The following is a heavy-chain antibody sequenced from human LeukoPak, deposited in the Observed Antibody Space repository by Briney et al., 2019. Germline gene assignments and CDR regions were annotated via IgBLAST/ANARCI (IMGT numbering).Heavy chain of an antibody. D-gene: IGHD4-23*01. V-gene: IGHV1-69*05. Sequence: ASVKVSCKASGGTFSSYAISWVRQAPGQGLEWMGGIIPIFGTANYAQKLQGRVTITTDESTSTAYMELSSLRSEDTAVYYCASNDYGGNSGNYYYYMDVWGKGTTVTVSS. CDR2: IIPIFGTA. CDR1: GGTFSSYA. J-gene: IGHJ6*03. CDR3: ASNDYGGNSGNYYYYMDV.